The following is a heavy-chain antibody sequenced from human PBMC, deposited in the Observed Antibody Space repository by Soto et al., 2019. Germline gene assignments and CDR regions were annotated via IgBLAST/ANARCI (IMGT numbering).Heavy chain of an antibody. CDR3: AIGTYSYDSIGYDGTFEI. CDR2: IYYSGST. J-gene: IGHJ3*02. CDR1: GGSISSGGDY. V-gene: IGHV4-31*03. Sequence: SETLSLTCTVSGGSISSGGDYWSWIRQYPGQGLEWIGYIYYSGSTYYNPSLKSRVTISVDTSKNQFSLKLGRLRSADTAVYYCAIGTYSYDSIGYDGTFEIWGQGTRVTVSS. D-gene: IGHD3-22*01.